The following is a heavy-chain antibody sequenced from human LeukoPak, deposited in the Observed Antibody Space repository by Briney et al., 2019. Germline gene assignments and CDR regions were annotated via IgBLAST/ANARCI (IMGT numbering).Heavy chain of an antibody. CDR1: GYSFTSYW. CDR2: IYPGDSDA. D-gene: IGHD3-22*01. Sequence: GESLKISCKGSGYSFTSYWIGWVRQMPGKGLEWMGIIYPGDSDARYSPSFQGQVTISADRSISTAYLQWSSLKASDTAMYYCARRVVISGSDPWGQGTLVTVSS. J-gene: IGHJ5*02. V-gene: IGHV5-51*01. CDR3: ARRVVISGSDP.